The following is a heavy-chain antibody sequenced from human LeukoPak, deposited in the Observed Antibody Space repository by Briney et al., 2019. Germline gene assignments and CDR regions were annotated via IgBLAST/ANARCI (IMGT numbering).Heavy chain of an antibody. V-gene: IGHV3-21*01. J-gene: IGHJ6*03. CDR1: GFSFSSYN. Sequence: VKPGGSLRLSCEASGFSFSSYNMDWVRQTPGKGLEWISSITTSSTYTFYADSVKGRFTISRDNARNSLYLQMNSLRVEDTAVYYCARDPYSGTYGNTYYYYMDVWGKGTTVTISS. CDR3: ARDPYSGTYGNTYYYYMDV. D-gene: IGHD1-26*01. CDR2: ITTSSTYT.